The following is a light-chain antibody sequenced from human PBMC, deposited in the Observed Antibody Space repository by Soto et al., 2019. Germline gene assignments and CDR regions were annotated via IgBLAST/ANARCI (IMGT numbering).Light chain of an antibody. CDR1: QSVSSNY. V-gene: IGKV3D-20*02. J-gene: IGKJ5*01. CDR3: QQRSDWPPIT. CDR2: DAS. Sequence: DIVLAQSPGTLSLSPGERATLSCRASQSVSSNYLAWYQRKPGQAPRLLLYDASNRATGIPDRFSGSGSGTALTLTISSLEPEDFSVYYCQQRSDWPPITFGQGTRLEIK.